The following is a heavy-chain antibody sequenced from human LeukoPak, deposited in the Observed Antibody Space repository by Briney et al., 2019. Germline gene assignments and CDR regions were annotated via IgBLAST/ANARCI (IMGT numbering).Heavy chain of an antibody. V-gene: IGHV3-30*02. D-gene: IGHD2-2*01. CDR2: IRYDGSNK. J-gene: IGHJ5*02. CDR3: AKSSGLGPAANNWFDP. CDR1: GFTFSSYG. Sequence: GSLSLSCAASGFTFSSYGMHWVRQAPGKGLEWVAFIRYDGSNKYYADSVKGRFTISRDNSKNTLYLQMNSLRAEDTAVYYCAKSSGLGPAANNWFDPWGQGTLVTVSS.